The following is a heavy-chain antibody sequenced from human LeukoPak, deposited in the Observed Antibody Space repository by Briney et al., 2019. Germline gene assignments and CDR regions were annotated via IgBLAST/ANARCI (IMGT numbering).Heavy chain of an antibody. CDR3: AIMGLHNWFDP. V-gene: IGHV1-69*05. CDR1: GGTFSIYA. D-gene: IGHD2-8*01. Sequence: SVKVSCKASGGTFSIYAISWVRLTPGQGLEWMGGIIRIFGTADYAQKFQGRVTINTDESTSTAYMELSSLRSEDTAVYYCAIMGLHNWFDPWGQGTLVTVSS. J-gene: IGHJ5*02. CDR2: IIRIFGTA.